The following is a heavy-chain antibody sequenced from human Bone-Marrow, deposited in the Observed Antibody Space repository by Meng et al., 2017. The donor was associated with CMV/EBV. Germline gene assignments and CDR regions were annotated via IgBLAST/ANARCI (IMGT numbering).Heavy chain of an antibody. CDR2: ISGSGGST. CDR1: GFTFSSYA. CDR3: ARASPGYYYYYGMDV. V-gene: IGHV3-23*01. Sequence: GESLKISCAASGFTFSSYAMSWVRQAPGKGLEWVSAISGSGGSTYYADSVKGRFTISRDNSKNTLYLQMNSLRAEDTAVYYCARASPGYYYYYGMDVWGQGTTVTVSS. J-gene: IGHJ6*02.